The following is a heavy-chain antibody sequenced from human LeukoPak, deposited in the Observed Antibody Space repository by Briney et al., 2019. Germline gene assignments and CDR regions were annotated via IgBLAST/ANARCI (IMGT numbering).Heavy chain of an antibody. V-gene: IGHV3-30-3*01. J-gene: IGHJ4*02. Sequence: GGSLRLSCAAAGFTFSSYAMHWVRQAPGKGLEWVAVISYDGSNKYYADSVKGRFTISRDNSKNTLYLQMNSLRAEDTAVYYCASLVGGSYEFYFDYWGQGTLVTVSS. D-gene: IGHD6-19*01. CDR2: ISYDGSNK. CDR3: ASLVGGSYEFYFDY. CDR1: GFTFSSYA.